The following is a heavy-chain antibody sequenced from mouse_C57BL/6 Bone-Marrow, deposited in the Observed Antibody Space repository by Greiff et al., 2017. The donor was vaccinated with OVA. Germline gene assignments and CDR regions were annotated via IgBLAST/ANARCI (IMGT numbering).Heavy chain of an antibody. J-gene: IGHJ3*01. CDR1: GYTFTSYW. D-gene: IGHD1-1*01. V-gene: IGHV1-59*01. Sequence: QVQLQQPGAELVRPGTSVKLSCKASGYTFTSYWMHWVKQRPGQGLEWIGVIDPSDSYTNYNQKFKGKATLTVDTSSSTAYMQLSSLTSEDSAVYYCARSIYYYGSSLAWFAYWGQGTLVTVSA. CDR3: ARSIYYYGSSLAWFAY. CDR2: IDPSDSYT.